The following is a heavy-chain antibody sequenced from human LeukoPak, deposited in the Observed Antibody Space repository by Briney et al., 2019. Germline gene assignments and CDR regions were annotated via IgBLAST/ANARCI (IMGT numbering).Heavy chain of an antibody. CDR1: GDSVSSNSAA. CDR2: TYYRSKWYN. Sequence: SQTLSLTCAISGDSVSSNSAAWNWIRQSPSRGLEWLGRTYYRSKWYNDYAVSVKSRITINPDTSKNQFSLQLNSVTAADTAVYYCARQPMTTVTTVDYWGQGTLVTVSS. V-gene: IGHV6-1*01. D-gene: IGHD4-17*01. CDR3: ARQPMTTVTTVDY. J-gene: IGHJ4*02.